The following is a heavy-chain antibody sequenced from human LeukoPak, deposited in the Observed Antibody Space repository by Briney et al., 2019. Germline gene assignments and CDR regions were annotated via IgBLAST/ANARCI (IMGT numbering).Heavy chain of an antibody. CDR3: ARDQYSSGWNVDAFDI. J-gene: IGHJ3*02. CDR1: GGTFSSYA. V-gene: IGHV1-69*05. Sequence: ASVKVSCKASGGTFSSYAVSWVRQAPGQGLEWMGRIIPIFGTANYAQKFQGRVTITTDESTSTVYMELSSLRSEDTGVCYCARDQYSSGWNVDAFDIWGQGTMVTVSS. CDR2: IIPIFGTA. D-gene: IGHD6-19*01.